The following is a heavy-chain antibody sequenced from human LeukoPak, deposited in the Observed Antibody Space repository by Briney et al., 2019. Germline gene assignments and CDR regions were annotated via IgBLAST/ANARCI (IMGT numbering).Heavy chain of an antibody. D-gene: IGHD5-18*01. CDR1: GYTLTELS. J-gene: IGHJ3*02. V-gene: IGHV1-24*01. Sequence: GASVKVSCKVSGYTLTELSMHWVRQAPGKGLEWMGGFDPEDGETIYAQKFQGRVTMTEDTSTDTAYMELSSLRSEDTAVCYCATGGRGYSYGRDAFDIWGQGTMVTVSS. CDR2: FDPEDGET. CDR3: ATGGRGYSYGRDAFDI.